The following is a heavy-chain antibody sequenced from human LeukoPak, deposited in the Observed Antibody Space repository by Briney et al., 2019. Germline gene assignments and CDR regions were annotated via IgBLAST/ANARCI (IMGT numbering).Heavy chain of an antibody. Sequence: SVRVSCKASGGTFSSYAISWVRQAPGQGLEWMGGIIPIFGTANYAQKFQGRVTITADESTSTAYMELSSLRSEDTAVYYCASQAYYGSGSSWGQGTLVTVSS. D-gene: IGHD3-10*01. CDR2: IIPIFGTA. CDR1: GGTFSSYA. V-gene: IGHV1-69*13. CDR3: ASQAYYGSGSS. J-gene: IGHJ5*02.